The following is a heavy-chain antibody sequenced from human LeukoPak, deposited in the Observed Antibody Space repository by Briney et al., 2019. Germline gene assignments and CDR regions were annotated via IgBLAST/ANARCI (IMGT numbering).Heavy chain of an antibody. D-gene: IGHD2-15*01. CDR1: GYTFTGYY. CDR3: ARERAPYCSGGSCYFPYYGMDV. Sequence: VASVKLSCKASGYTFTGYYMHWVRQAPGQGLEWMGWINPNSGGTNYAPKFQVRVTMTRDTSISTASMELSRRRSDDTAVSYLARERAPYCSGGSCYFPYYGMDVWGQGTTVTVSS. CDR2: INPNSGGT. V-gene: IGHV1-2*02. J-gene: IGHJ6*02.